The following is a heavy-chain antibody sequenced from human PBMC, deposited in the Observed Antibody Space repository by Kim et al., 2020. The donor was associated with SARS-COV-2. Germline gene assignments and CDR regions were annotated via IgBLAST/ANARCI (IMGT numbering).Heavy chain of an antibody. Sequence: GGSLRLSCAASGFEFSDYYMTWIRQAPGKGLEWVSYISSGGDPLYYADSVKGRFTISRDNARNSLYLEMNSLRADDTAVYYCAREVGAWLQLGAFDFWG. CDR1: GFEFSDYY. J-gene: IGHJ3*01. V-gene: IGHV3-11*01. CDR2: ISSGGDPL. CDR3: AREVGAWLQLGAFDF. D-gene: IGHD4-4*01.